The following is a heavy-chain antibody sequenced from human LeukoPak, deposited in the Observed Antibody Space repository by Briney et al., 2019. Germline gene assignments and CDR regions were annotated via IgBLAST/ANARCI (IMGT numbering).Heavy chain of an antibody. CDR2: IYYSGST. J-gene: IGHJ4*02. D-gene: IGHD3-22*01. CDR3: ARLYYDSSGYYQICYFDY. V-gene: IGHV4-39*01. CDR1: GCSISSSSYY. Sequence: PSETLSLTCTVSGCSISSSSYYWGWIRQPPGKGLEWIGSIYYSGSTYYNPSLKSRVTTSVDTSKNQFSLNLSSVTAADTAVYYCARLYYDSSGYYQICYFDYWGQGTLVTVSS.